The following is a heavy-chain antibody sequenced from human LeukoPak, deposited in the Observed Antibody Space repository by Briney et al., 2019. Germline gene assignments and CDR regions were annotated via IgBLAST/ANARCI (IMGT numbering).Heavy chain of an antibody. Sequence: ASVKVSCKASGYTFTSYDINWVRQATGQGLEWMGWMNPNSGNTGYAQKFQGRVTMTRNTSISTAYMELSSLRSEDTAVYYCARSLSVTSSFDYWGQGTLVTVSS. CDR2: MNPNSGNT. V-gene: IGHV1-8*01. CDR3: ARSLSVTSSFDY. D-gene: IGHD4-17*01. CDR1: GYTFTSYD. J-gene: IGHJ4*02.